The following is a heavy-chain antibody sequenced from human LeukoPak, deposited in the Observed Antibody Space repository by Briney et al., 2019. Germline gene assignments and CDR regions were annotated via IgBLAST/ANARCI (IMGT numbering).Heavy chain of an antibody. D-gene: IGHD1-14*01. CDR3: ARDRMTGDNWFDP. V-gene: IGHV1-18*01. Sequence: GASVKVSCKASGYTFTSYGITWVRQAPGQGLEWMGWISTYNGNTNYAQNLQGRVTMTTDTSTSTAYMELRSLRSDDTAVYYCARDRMTGDNWFDPWGQGTLVTVSS. J-gene: IGHJ5*02. CDR1: GYTFTSYG. CDR2: ISTYNGNT.